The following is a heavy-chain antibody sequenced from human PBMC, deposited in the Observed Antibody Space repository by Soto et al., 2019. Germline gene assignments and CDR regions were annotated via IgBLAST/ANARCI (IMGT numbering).Heavy chain of an antibody. Sequence: EVHLVESGGGLVQPGGSLRLSCATSGFTFRSYWMTWVRQAPGKGLEWVASIKQDGSEDHYVDSVKGRFTISRDNAENSLYLQMNSLKVDYTAVYYCARDPVLRFDYCGPGTLVTVSS. V-gene: IGHV3-7*03. CDR2: IKQDGSED. CDR1: GFTFRSYW. J-gene: IGHJ4*02. CDR3: ARDPVLRFDY. D-gene: IGHD2-8*01.